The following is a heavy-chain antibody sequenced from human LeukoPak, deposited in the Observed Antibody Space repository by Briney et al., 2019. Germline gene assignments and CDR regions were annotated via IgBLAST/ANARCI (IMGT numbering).Heavy chain of an antibody. CDR3: ARGPGVATSHNWFDP. J-gene: IGHJ5*02. CDR2: IIPVFGSA. Sequence: SVKVSCKASGGTFSSYAINWVRQAPGQGLEWMGGIIPVFGSANYAQNFQGRVTITADESTSTAYVELTSLTSEDTAVYYCARGPGVATSHNWFDPWGQGTLVTVSS. CDR1: GGTFSSYA. D-gene: IGHD5-24*01. V-gene: IGHV1-69*13.